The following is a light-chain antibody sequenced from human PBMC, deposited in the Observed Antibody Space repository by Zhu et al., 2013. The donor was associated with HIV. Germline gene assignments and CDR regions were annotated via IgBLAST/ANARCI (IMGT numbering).Light chain of an antibody. V-gene: IGKV3D-11*01. CDR2: DAS. J-gene: IGKJ4*01. Sequence: EFVLTQSPGTLSLSPGERATLSCRANQALSNNYLAWYQQKPGQAPRLLIYDASNRATGIPARFSGSESGTDFTLTISSLEPEDFAVYYCQQRSNWLTFGGGTKVEIK. CDR1: QALSNNY. CDR3: QQRSNWLT.